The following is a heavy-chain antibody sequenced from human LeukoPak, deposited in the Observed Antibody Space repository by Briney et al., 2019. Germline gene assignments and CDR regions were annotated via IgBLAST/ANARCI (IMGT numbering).Heavy chain of an antibody. CDR1: GYSFISYW. CDR2: IYPGDSET. CDR3: ARGAAGTTPDYYYFGLDV. D-gene: IGHD1-7*01. V-gene: IGHV5-51*01. Sequence: GESLKISCKASGYSFISYWIGWVRQMPGKGLEWMGIIYPGDSETRYSPSFQGQVTISADKSINTAHLQWSSLKASDTAMYYCARGAAGTTPDYYYFGLDVWGQGTTVRVSS. J-gene: IGHJ6*02.